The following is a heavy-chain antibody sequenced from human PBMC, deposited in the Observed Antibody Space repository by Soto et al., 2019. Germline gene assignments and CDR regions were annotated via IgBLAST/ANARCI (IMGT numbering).Heavy chain of an antibody. Sequence: GGSLRLFCTTSGTIFSGYGMHWVRQAPGKGLEWVALIRSDGSNIQYADSVKGRFTVSRDNSRKILYLQMDSLRADDTAVYYCARDGVGATTYFGYLDYWGQGAPVTVSS. J-gene: IGHJ4*02. CDR2: IRSDGSNI. CDR1: GTIFSGYG. V-gene: IGHV3-30*02. CDR3: ARDGVGATTYFGYLDY. D-gene: IGHD1-26*01.